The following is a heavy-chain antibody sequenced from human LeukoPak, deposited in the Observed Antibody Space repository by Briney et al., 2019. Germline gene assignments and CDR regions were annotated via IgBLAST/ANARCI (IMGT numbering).Heavy chain of an antibody. CDR2: ISAYNGNT. CDR3: ARNRYGSGSFYFDY. CDR1: GYTFTSYG. D-gene: IGHD3-10*01. Sequence: ASVKVSCKASGYTFTSYGISWVRQAPGQGLEWMGWISAYNGNTNYAQKLQGRVTMTTDTSTSTAYMELRSLRSDDTAVYYCARNRYGSGSFYFDYWGQGTLVTVSS. J-gene: IGHJ4*02. V-gene: IGHV1-18*01.